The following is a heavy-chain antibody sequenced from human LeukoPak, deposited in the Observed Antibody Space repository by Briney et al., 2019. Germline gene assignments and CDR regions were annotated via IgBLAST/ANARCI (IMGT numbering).Heavy chain of an antibody. V-gene: IGHV7-4-1*02. CDR3: ARDYGSGSYLGPDY. D-gene: IGHD3-10*01. CDR2: INTNTGNP. CDR1: GFTFSSYA. J-gene: IGHJ4*02. Sequence: GGSLRLSCAASGFTFSSYAMNWVRQAPGQGLEWMGWINTNTGNPTYAQGFTGRFVFSLDTSVSTAYLQISSLKAEDTAVYYCARDYGSGSYLGPDYWGQGTLVTVSS.